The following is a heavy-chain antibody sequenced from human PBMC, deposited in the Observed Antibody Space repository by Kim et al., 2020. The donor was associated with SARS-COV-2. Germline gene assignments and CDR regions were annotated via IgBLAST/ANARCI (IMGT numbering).Heavy chain of an antibody. Sequence: GGSLRLSCAASGFTFRGSYMSWIRQAPGKGLEWVAYITNGAVSTFYADSVKGRFTISRDNAMQSLFLQMNSLRVEDTAVYYCATDSLVGTIAYDHWGQG. J-gene: IGHJ5*02. CDR1: GFTFRGSY. CDR2: ITNGAVST. D-gene: IGHD1-26*01. V-gene: IGHV3-11*01. CDR3: ATDSLVGTIAYDH.